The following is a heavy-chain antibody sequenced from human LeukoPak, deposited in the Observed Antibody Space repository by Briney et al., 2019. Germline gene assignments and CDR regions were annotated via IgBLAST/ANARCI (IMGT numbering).Heavy chain of an antibody. CDR1: GFTFDDYG. CDR3: AREYYGSGSYYNVGY. V-gene: IGHV3-20*04. Sequence: PGGSLRLSCAASGFTFDDYGMSWVRQVPGKGLEWVSGINWNGGRTGYADSVKGRFTISRDNAKKSLYVLMNSLRAEDTALYYCAREYYGSGSYYNVGYWGQGTLVTVSS. D-gene: IGHD3-10*01. J-gene: IGHJ4*02. CDR2: INWNGGRT.